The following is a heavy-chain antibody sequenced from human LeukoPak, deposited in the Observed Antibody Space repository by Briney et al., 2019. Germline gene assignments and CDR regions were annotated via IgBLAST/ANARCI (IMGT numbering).Heavy chain of an antibody. Sequence: REALKISCKASGYSFTSYCIGWVRQMAGKGLEWLGIIYPGDSDIRYSPSFQGQVTISADKSISTAYLQWSSLKAADTAMYYCARPSGWGGEENAFDIWGQGTMVIVSS. D-gene: IGHD7-27*01. CDR2: IYPGDSDI. J-gene: IGHJ3*02. CDR3: ARPSGWGGEENAFDI. CDR1: GYSFTSYC. V-gene: IGHV5-51*01.